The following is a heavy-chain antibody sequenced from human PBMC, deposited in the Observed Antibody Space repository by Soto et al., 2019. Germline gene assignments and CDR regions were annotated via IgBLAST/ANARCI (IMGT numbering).Heavy chain of an antibody. Sequence: GGSLRLSCAASGFTFSNAGMSWVRQAPGKGLEWVGRIKSKTDGGTTGYAAPVEGRFTISRDDSKNTLYLQMNSLKTEDTAVYYCTPTRFRIYSYYMNVGGKGPTVTAP. V-gene: IGHV3-15*01. J-gene: IGHJ6*03. CDR1: GFTFSNAG. D-gene: IGHD3-3*01. CDR3: TPTRFRIYSYYMNV. CDR2: IKSKTDGGTT.